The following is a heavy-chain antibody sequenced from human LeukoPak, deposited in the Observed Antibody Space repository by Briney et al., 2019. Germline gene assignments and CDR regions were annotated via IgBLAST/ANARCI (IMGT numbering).Heavy chain of an antibody. V-gene: IGHV1-2*02. CDR1: GYPFIGNY. CDR2: INPNSGGT. D-gene: IGHD4-11*01. Sequence: ASVKVSCKASGYPFIGNYIHWVRQAPGQGLEWMGWINPNSGGTQYSQKFQGRVTLTRDTSITTGYMELSGLTSDDTAVYYCAKSATVTTLYYYYYYYMDVWGKGTTVTVSS. CDR3: AKSATVTTLYYYYYYYMDV. J-gene: IGHJ6*03.